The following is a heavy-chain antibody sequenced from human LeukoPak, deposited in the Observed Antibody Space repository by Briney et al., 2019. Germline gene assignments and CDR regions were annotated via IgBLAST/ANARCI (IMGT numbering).Heavy chain of an antibody. CDR2: ISYDGSNK. CDR1: GFTFSSYA. V-gene: IGHV3-30*04. Sequence: PGGSLRLSCAASGFTFSSYAMHWVRQAPGKGLEWVAVISYDGSNKYYADSVKGRFTISRDNSKNTLYLQMNSLRAEDTAVYYCARNSCGGDCGSANYYYMDVWGKGTTVTVSS. J-gene: IGHJ6*03. CDR3: ARNSCGGDCGSANYYYMDV. D-gene: IGHD2-21*02.